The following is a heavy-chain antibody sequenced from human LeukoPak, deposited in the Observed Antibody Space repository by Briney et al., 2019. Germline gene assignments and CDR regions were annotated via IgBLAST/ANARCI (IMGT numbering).Heavy chain of an antibody. J-gene: IGHJ5*01. Sequence: GASVKVSCKASGGTFSSYAISWVRQAPGQGLEWMGGIIPIFGTANYAQKFQGRVTITADKSTSTAYMELSSLRSEDTAVYYCAREVEYQLLEGIRFDSWGQGTLVTVSS. V-gene: IGHV1-69*06. CDR1: GGTFSSYA. CDR2: IIPIFGTA. CDR3: AREVEYQLLEGIRFDS. D-gene: IGHD2-2*01.